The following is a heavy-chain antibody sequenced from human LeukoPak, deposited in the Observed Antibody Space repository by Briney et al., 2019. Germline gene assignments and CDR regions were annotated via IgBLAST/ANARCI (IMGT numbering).Heavy chain of an antibody. CDR3: ARKYSSGWFDAFDI. CDR2: IYPRDGST. D-gene: IGHD6-19*01. J-gene: IGHJ3*02. CDR1: GYSFTSNY. V-gene: IGHV1-46*01. Sequence: GASVKVSCKASGYSFTSNYIHWVRQAPGQGLEWMGMIYPRDGSTSYAQKFQGRVTVTRDTSTSTVHMELSGLRSEDTAVYYCARKYSSGWFDAFDIWGQGTMVTVSS.